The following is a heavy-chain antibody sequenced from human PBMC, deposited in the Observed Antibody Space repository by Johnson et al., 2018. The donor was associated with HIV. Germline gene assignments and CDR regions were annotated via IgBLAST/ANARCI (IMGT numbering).Heavy chain of an antibody. V-gene: IGHV3-20*04. CDR2: INWNSGRT. CDR1: GFTFDDYG. D-gene: IGHD1-1*01. CDR3: ATDHAEGCGPRTSARPCNAFDI. J-gene: IGHJ3*02. Sequence: VLLVESGGGVVRPVDSLRLSCVASGFTFDDYGMNWVRLVPGKGLEWVAGINWNSGRTGSADSLKGRFTISRDNPKHSVHLEMNSLRADDTALYYCATDHAEGCGPRTSARPCNAFDIWGQVTMVTVSS.